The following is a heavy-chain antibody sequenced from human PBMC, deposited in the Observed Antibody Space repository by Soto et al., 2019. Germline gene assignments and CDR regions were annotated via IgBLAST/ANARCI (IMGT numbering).Heavy chain of an antibody. J-gene: IGHJ5*02. D-gene: IGHD3-22*01. Sequence: XSVKVACKAAGYSFSAYGISWVRQAPGQGLEWMGWISAYNGNTKYAQKIQARVTMTTDTSTNTAYMELRSLISDDTAVYFCARDHYYDSSGPDPIGWFDPWRHGTLVTVSS. CDR3: ARDHYYDSSGPDPIGWFDP. CDR1: GYSFSAYG. CDR2: ISAYNGNT. V-gene: IGHV1-18*01.